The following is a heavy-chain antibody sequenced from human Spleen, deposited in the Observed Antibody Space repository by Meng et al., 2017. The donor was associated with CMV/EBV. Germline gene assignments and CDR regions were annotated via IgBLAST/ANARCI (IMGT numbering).Heavy chain of an antibody. J-gene: IGHJ5*02. CDR1: GFTFSGHW. D-gene: IGHD3-3*01. Sequence: GESLKISCAASGFTFSGHWMSWVRQAPGKGLEWVANIKADGSETHYVDSVKGRSLISRDNAKKSLYLQMNSLRVEDTAVYYCARDSGRMEWLLSAWGQGTLVTVSS. CDR2: IKADGSET. V-gene: IGHV3-7*01. CDR3: ARDSGRMEWLLSA.